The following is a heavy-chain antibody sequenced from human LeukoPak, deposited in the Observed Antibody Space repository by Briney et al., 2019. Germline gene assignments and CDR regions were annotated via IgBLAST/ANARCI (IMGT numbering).Heavy chain of an antibody. Sequence: SETLSLTCTIPGGSISSYYWSRIQQPPGKGLEWIGYIYYSGSTNYNPSLKSRVTISVDTSKNQFSLKLSSVTAADMAVYYCARSFVDTAMVPDYWGQGTLVTVSS. J-gene: IGHJ4*02. D-gene: IGHD5-18*01. CDR2: IYYSGST. V-gene: IGHV4-59*08. CDR3: ARSFVDTAMVPDY. CDR1: GGSISSYY.